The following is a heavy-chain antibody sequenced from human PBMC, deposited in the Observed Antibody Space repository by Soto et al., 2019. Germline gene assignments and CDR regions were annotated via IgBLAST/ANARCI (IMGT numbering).Heavy chain of an antibody. CDR1: GFTCSDYD. V-gene: IGHV3-11*05. J-gene: IGHJ4*02. D-gene: IGHD6-13*01. CDR2: ISSSTSHT. Sequence: LRHSCAVAGFTCSDYDMSWIRQAPGKGLEWVSYISSSTSHTNYADSVKGRFTISRDNAKNPLFLQMNSLRAEDTAVYYCARGRGAAADYFDFWGQGTLVTVSS. CDR3: ARGRGAAADYFDF.